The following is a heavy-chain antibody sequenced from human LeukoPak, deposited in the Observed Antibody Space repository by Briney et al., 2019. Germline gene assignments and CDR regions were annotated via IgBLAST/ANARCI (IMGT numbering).Heavy chain of an antibody. J-gene: IGHJ3*01. CDR1: GFTFSTYA. D-gene: IGHD6-6*01. CDR3: VKAYSSSTDAFDV. Sequence: GGSLRLSCAASGFTFSTYAMSWVRQAPGKGLEWVSGISSSGGSTYYADSVKGRFTISRDNSKNTLYMQMNSLRAEDTAVYYCVKAYSSSTDAFDVWGQGTMVTVSS. CDR2: ISSSGGST. V-gene: IGHV3-23*01.